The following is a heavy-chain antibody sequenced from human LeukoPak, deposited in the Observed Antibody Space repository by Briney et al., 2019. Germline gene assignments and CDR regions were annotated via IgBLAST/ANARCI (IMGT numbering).Heavy chain of an antibody. Sequence: GGSLRLSCAASGFIFSNAWMSWVRQAPGKGLEWVGRIKSKTDGETTDYGAPVKGRFSISRDDSKTTLYLQMNSLKTEDTAVYYCATDRTADYYYGGQGTLVTVSS. CDR2: IKSKTDGETT. CDR3: ATDRTADYYY. D-gene: IGHD5-12*01. V-gene: IGHV3-15*01. J-gene: IGHJ4*02. CDR1: GFIFSNAW.